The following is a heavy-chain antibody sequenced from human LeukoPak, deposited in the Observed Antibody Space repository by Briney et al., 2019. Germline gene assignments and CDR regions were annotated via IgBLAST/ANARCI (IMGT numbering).Heavy chain of an antibody. J-gene: IGHJ3*02. V-gene: IGHV3-7*05. CDR3: ARYGLGAHAFDI. CDR1: GFTFSRHW. CDR2: IHEDGSDK. D-gene: IGHD3/OR15-3a*01. Sequence: GGSLRLSCAASGFTFSRHWMNWVRQAPGQGLEWVANIHEDGSDKYYVDSVKGRFTISRDNAKNSVYLQMNGLRAEDTAVYYCARYGLGAHAFDIWGQGTMVTVSS.